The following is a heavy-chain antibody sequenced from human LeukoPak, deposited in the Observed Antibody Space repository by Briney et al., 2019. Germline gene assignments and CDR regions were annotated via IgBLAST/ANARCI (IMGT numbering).Heavy chain of an antibody. J-gene: IGHJ5*02. CDR1: GFIFSSYG. V-gene: IGHV3-33*01. D-gene: IGHD3-3*01. Sequence: GGSLRLSCAASGFIFSSYGMHWVRQAPGKGLEWVAVLWYDASNKYYADSVKGRFTISRDNSKDTLFLQMNSLRAEDTAVYYCARDSFLYYDFWSGYPWFDPWGQGTLVTVSS. CDR3: ARDSFLYYDFWSGYPWFDP. CDR2: LWYDASNK.